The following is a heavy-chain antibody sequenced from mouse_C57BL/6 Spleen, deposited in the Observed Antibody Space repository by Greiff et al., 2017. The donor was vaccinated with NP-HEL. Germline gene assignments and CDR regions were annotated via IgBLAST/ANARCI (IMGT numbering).Heavy chain of an antibody. CDR3: ARPLLGRRDWGFDV. V-gene: IGHV1-80*01. Sequence: VQLQQSGAELVKPGASVKISCKASGYAFSSYWMNWVKQRPGKGLEWIGQIYPGDGDTNYNGKFKGKATLTADKSSSTAYMQLSSLTSEDSAVYFCARPLLGRRDWGFDVWGTGTTVTVSS. CDR1: GYAFSSYW. CDR2: IYPGDGDT. D-gene: IGHD4-1*01. J-gene: IGHJ1*03.